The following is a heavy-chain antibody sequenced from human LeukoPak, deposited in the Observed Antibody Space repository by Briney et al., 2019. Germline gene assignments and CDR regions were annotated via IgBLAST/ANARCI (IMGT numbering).Heavy chain of an antibody. Sequence: GGSLRLSCAASGFTFSSYAMSWVRQAPGKGLEWVSDINGSGGSTYYADSVKGRFTISRDNSKSTLYLQMNSLRAEDTAVYYCAKRIQSAMATGYWGQGTLVTVSS. V-gene: IGHV3-23*01. CDR1: GFTFSSYA. CDR2: INGSGGST. J-gene: IGHJ4*02. D-gene: IGHD5-18*01. CDR3: AKRIQSAMATGY.